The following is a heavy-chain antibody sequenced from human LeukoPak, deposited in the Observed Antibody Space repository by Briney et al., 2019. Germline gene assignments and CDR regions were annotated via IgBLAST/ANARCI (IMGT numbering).Heavy chain of an antibody. Sequence: ASVKVSCKASGYTFTSYDINWVRQAPGQGLEWMGWMNTNSGNTGYAQKFQGRVTITRHTSISTAYMELSSLRSEDTAVYYCPRSVMVRGVIYRYYMDVWGKGTTVTVSS. CDR2: MNTNSGNT. V-gene: IGHV1-8*03. D-gene: IGHD3-10*01. CDR3: PRSVMVRGVIYRYYMDV. J-gene: IGHJ6*03. CDR1: GYTFTSYD.